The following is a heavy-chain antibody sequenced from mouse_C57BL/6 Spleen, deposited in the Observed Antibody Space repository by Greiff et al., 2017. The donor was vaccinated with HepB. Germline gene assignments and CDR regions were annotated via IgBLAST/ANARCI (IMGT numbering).Heavy chain of an antibody. D-gene: IGHD1-1*01. Sequence: VQLKQSGAELVKPGASVKLSCTASGFNIKDYYMHWVKQRTEQGLEWIGRIDPEDGETKYAPKFQGKATITADTSSNTAYLQLSSLTSEDTAVYYWAREVVGSSGGWYCDVWGTGTTVTVSS. CDR1: GFNIKDYY. CDR3: AREVVGSSGGWYCDV. J-gene: IGHJ1*03. V-gene: IGHV14-2*01. CDR2: IDPEDGET.